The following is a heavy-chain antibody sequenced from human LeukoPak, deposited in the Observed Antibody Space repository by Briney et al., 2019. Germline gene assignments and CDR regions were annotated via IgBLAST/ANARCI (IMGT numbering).Heavy chain of an antibody. CDR3: ARLDGRYCSSTSCYYFDY. CDR1: GYIFTSYW. Sequence: GESLKISCQGSGYIFTSYWIGWVRQLPGKGLEWMGIIYPGDSDTRYSPSFQGQVTISADKSISTAYLQWSSLKASDTAMYYCARLDGRYCSSTSCYYFDYWGQGTLVTVSS. CDR2: IYPGDSDT. V-gene: IGHV5-51*01. J-gene: IGHJ4*02. D-gene: IGHD2-2*01.